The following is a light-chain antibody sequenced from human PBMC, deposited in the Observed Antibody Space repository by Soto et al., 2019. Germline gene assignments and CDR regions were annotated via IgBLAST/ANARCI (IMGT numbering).Light chain of an antibody. V-gene: IGKV1-5*03. CDR2: KAS. J-gene: IGKJ1*01. CDR1: QSISSW. Sequence: DIQMTQSPSTLSASVGDRVTITCRASQSISSWLAWYQQKPGKAPKLLIYKASSLESGVPSRFSGSGSETEFTLTISSLQPDDFATYYFQQYNSYSRTFGQGTKGEIK. CDR3: QQYNSYSRT.